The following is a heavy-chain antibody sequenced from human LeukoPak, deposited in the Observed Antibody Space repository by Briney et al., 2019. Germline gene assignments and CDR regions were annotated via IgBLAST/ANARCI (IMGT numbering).Heavy chain of an antibody. CDR2: IYHSGST. Sequence: SETLSLTCTVSGYSISSGYYWGWIRQPPGKGLEWIGSIYHSGSTYYNPSLKSRVTISVDTSKNQFSLKLSSVTAADTAVYYCARLGNIVATMYYFDYWGQGTLVTVSS. V-gene: IGHV4-38-2*02. CDR1: GYSISSGYY. D-gene: IGHD5-12*01. CDR3: ARLGNIVATMYYFDY. J-gene: IGHJ4*02.